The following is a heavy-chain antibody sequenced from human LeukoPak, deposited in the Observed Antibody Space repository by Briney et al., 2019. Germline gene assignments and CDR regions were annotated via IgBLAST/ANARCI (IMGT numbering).Heavy chain of an antibody. Sequence: TSETLSLTCAVSGGSFSAYYWTWIRQPPGKGLEWIGEINHSGSTNYNPSLKSRVTISVDTSKNQFSLKLSSVTAADTAVYYCARKSFGGSYSWGQGTLVTVSS. V-gene: IGHV4-34*01. CDR3: ARKSFGGSYS. CDR1: GGSFSAYY. CDR2: INHSGST. J-gene: IGHJ4*02. D-gene: IGHD1-26*01.